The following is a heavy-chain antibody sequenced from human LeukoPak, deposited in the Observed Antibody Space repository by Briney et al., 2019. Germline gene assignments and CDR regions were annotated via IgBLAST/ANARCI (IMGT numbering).Heavy chain of an antibody. V-gene: IGHV3-7*01. D-gene: IGHD1-1*01. J-gene: IGHJ4*02. CDR1: GFTFGTYW. Sequence: PGGSLRLSCAASGFTFGTYWMTWVRQAPGKGLECVANIKPDGSEKYYVDSVEGRFTISRDNAKNSLYLQMNSLRAEDTALYYCARGGTWDLDYWGQGTLVTVSS. CDR2: IKPDGSEK. CDR3: ARGGTWDLDY.